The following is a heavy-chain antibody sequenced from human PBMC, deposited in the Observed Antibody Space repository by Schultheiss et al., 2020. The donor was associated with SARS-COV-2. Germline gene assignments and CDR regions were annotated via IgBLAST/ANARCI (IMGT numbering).Heavy chain of an antibody. Sequence: SQTLSLTCTVSGGSISSYYWSWIRQPPGKGLEWIGYIYYSGSTNYNPSLKSRVTISVDTSKNQFSLKLSSVTAEDTAVYYCAKCSGWSSSWPNFDYWGQGTLVTVSS. CDR2: IYYSGST. CDR1: GGSISSYY. J-gene: IGHJ4*02. D-gene: IGHD6-13*01. V-gene: IGHV4-59*01. CDR3: AKCSGWSSSWPNFDY.